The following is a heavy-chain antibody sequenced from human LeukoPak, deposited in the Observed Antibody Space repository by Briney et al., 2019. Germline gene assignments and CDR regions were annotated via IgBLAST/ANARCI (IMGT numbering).Heavy chain of an antibody. Sequence: ASVKVSCKASGYTFNHYGISWVRQAPGRGLEWLGWISAYDGNTNYLQKFQGRVTLTTDTATSTAYMELRSLRSDDTAVYYCARDKVIASAGTPNWFDPWGQGTLVTVSS. V-gene: IGHV1-18*01. CDR3: ARDKVIASAGTPNWFDP. J-gene: IGHJ5*02. CDR2: ISAYDGNT. D-gene: IGHD6-13*01. CDR1: GYTFNHYG.